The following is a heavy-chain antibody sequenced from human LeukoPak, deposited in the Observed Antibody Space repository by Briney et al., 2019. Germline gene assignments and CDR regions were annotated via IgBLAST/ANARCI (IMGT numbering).Heavy chain of an antibody. CDR3: ARVSLWFRDLPWYFDL. CDR1: GFTFSSYE. CDR2: ISSSGSTI. V-gene: IGHV3-48*03. Sequence: PGGSLRLSCAASGFTFSSYEMNWVRQAPGKGLEWVSYISSSGSTIYYADSVKGRFTISRDNAKNSLYLQMNSLRAEDTAVYYCARVSLWFRDLPWYFDLWARGTLVNVSS. J-gene: IGHJ2*01. D-gene: IGHD3-10*01.